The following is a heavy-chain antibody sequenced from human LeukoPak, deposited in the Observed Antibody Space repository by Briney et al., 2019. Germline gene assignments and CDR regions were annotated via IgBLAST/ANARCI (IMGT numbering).Heavy chain of an antibody. J-gene: IGHJ4*02. Sequence: GGSLRLSCAVSGYTFSDFWMSWVRQAPGRGLEWVANIHPEGNEKYHVESVKGRFTISRDNAKNSLFLQMNVLRVEDTAVYCCARGDAFSGDHWGQGTLVTVSS. CDR3: ARGDAFSGDH. CDR1: GYTFSDFW. CDR2: IHPEGNEK. V-gene: IGHV3-7*04.